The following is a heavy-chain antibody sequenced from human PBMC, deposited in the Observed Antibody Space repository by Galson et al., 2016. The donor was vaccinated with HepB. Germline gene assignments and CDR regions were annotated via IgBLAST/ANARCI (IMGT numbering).Heavy chain of an antibody. CDR2: IRGGGPET. V-gene: IGHV3-23*01. CDR3: VRDHCTTGVCLDHHYHMDV. D-gene: IGHD1-1*01. CDR1: GFTFSIHD. Sequence: SLRLSCAASGFTFSIHDMSWVRQTPGRGLEWISGIRGGGPETYYADPVKGRFTISRDNSKNTVFLQMNGLRAEDTALYYCVRDHCTTGVCLDHHYHMDVWGKGTTVTVSS. J-gene: IGHJ6*03.